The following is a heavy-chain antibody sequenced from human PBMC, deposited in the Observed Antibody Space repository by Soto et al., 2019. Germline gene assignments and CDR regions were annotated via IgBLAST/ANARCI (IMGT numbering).Heavy chain of an antibody. D-gene: IGHD3-16*02. CDR2: NSYDGSNK. V-gene: IGHV3-30*18. CDR1: GFSFSRFG. J-gene: IGHJ4*02. CDR3: SKSLGELSPESYDY. Sequence: QVQLVESWGGVVQPGRSLRLSCAASGFSFSRFGMHWVRQAPGKGLEWVAFNSYDGSNKYYADSVKCRFTISRDSFDKTIYLRMISLRPEDTAVYYCSKSLGELSPESYDYWGQGTLVTVSS.